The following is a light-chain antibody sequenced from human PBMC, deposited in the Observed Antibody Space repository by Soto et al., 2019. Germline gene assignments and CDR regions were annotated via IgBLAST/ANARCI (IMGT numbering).Light chain of an antibody. CDR3: QQSDSLPIT. Sequence: DIQMTQSPSSLSASVGDRVTITCRASQDISNYFNWYQQRPGKAPKLLIYDASHFERGVPSRFSGTRSGPHFTFAINILQPEDVATYYCQQSDSLPITVGRGTRLEI. V-gene: IGKV1-33*01. J-gene: IGKJ5*01. CDR1: QDISNY. CDR2: DAS.